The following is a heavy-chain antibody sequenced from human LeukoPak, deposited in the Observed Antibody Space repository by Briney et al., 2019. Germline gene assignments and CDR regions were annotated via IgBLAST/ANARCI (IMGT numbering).Heavy chain of an antibody. D-gene: IGHD5-18*01. CDR1: GLTFSASD. Sequence: GGSARLSCVVSGLTFSASDMHWARQASGKGLEWVGRVQTKPNSYATAYAASLKGRFTISRDDSINTAYLQMNSLRAEDTAVYYCTTYRSGHYWGPG. V-gene: IGHV3-73*01. CDR2: VQTKPNSYAT. CDR3: TTYRSGHY. J-gene: IGHJ4*02.